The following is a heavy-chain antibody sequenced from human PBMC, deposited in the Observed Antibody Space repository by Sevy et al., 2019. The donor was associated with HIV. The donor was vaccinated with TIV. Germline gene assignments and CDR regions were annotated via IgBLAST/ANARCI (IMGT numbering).Heavy chain of an antibody. CDR2: VNPSGGST. J-gene: IGHJ4*02. D-gene: IGHD6-13*01. CDR1: GYNVNNYY. Sequence: ASVKVSCKTSGYNVNNYYIHWVRQAPGQRLEWMGVVNPSGGSTFYAQKFQGRVTMTRDTSTTTVNMELSSLRSEDTAVYFCARGDGTVRCFDYWGQGTLVTVSS. CDR3: ARGDGTVRCFDY. V-gene: IGHV1-46*02.